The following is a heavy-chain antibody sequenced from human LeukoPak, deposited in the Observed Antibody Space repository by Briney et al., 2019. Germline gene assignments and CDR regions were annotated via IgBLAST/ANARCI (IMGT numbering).Heavy chain of an antibody. Sequence: SQTLSLTCAISGDSVSDKSAAWNWLRQSPSRGLEWLGRTYYRSKWYNDYAVSVKSRITIKPDTSKNQFSLQLNSVTPEDTAVYYCARTGYSINWVDYWGQGTLVTVSS. V-gene: IGHV6-1*01. J-gene: IGHJ4*02. D-gene: IGHD6-13*01. CDR3: ARTGYSINWVDY. CDR2: TYYRSKWYN. CDR1: GDSVSDKSAA.